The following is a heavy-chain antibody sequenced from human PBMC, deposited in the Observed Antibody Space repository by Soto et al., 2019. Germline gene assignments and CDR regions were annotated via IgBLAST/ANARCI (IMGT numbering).Heavy chain of an antibody. J-gene: IGHJ4*02. Sequence: QAQLVQSGPEVKKPGSSVKVSCKDSGGLFSSFAISWVRQAPGQGLEWLGGIIPVFGATNYAEKFQGRVTITADESTNTAYMELSGLTSGDTAIYYCARGGGPYVWFNEFWGQGTLVTVSS. CDR2: IIPVFGAT. V-gene: IGHV1-69*01. CDR3: ARGGGPYVWFNEF. CDR1: GGLFSSFA. D-gene: IGHD3-16*01.